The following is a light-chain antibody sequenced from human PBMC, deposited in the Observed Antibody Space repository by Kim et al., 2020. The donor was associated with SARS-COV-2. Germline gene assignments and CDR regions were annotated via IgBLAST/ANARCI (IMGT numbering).Light chain of an antibody. Sequence: PGQRVTISCSGSSSNIGSNTVNWYQQLPGTAPKLLIYSNHQRPSGVPDRFSGSKSGTSASLAISGLQSEDEADYYCAAWDDSLNVVFGGGTQLTVL. V-gene: IGLV1-44*01. CDR3: AAWDDSLNVV. CDR1: SSNIGSNT. CDR2: SNH. J-gene: IGLJ2*01.